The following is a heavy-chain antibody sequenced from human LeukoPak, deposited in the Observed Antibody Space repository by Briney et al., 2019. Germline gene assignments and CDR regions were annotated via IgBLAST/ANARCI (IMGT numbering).Heavy chain of an antibody. D-gene: IGHD4/OR15-4a*01. J-gene: IGHJ6*02. Sequence: SQTLSLTCTVSGGSISSGGYYWSWIRQHPGKGLEWIGYIYYSGSTYYNPSLKSRVTISVDTSKNQFSLKLSSVTAADTAVYYCARRAPYYYYGMDVWGQGTTVTVSS. CDR2: IYYSGST. CDR3: ARRAPYYYYGMDV. CDR1: GGSISSGGYY. V-gene: IGHV4-31*03.